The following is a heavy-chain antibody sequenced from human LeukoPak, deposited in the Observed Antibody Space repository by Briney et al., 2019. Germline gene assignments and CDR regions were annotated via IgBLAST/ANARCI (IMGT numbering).Heavy chain of an antibody. CDR3: ARDGQMEYCSGGSCDYYYYGMDV. CDR1: GYTFTGYY. Sequence: ASVKVSCKASGYTFTGYYMHWVRQAPGQGLEWMGWINPNSGGTNYAQKFQGRVTITADESTSTAYMELSSLRSEDTAVYYCARDGQMEYCSGGSCDYYYYGMDVWGKGTTVTVSS. CDR2: INPNSGGT. V-gene: IGHV1-2*02. J-gene: IGHJ6*04. D-gene: IGHD2-15*01.